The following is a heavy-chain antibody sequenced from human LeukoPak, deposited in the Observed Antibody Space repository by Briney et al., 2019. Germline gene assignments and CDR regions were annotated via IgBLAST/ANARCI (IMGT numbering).Heavy chain of an antibody. D-gene: IGHD6-13*01. CDR2: IYPGDSNT. CDR3: ARLAVSSIWSVYFDY. V-gene: IGHV5-51*01. Sequence: GESLKISSKGSGXSFTNYCIGWVRQMPGKGLERMGIIYPGDSNTRYSPSFQGQVTISADKSISTAYLQWSSLKASDTAIYYCARLAVSSIWSVYFDYWGQGTLVTVSS. CDR1: GXSFTNYC. J-gene: IGHJ4*02.